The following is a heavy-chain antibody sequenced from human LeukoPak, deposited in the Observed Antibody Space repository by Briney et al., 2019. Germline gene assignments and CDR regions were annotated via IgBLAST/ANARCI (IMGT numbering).Heavy chain of an antibody. J-gene: IGHJ4*02. Sequence: PGGSLRLSCAASGFTFSSYGIHWVRQAPGKGLEWVAVISDDGSNKYYADSVKGRFTISRDNSKNTVYLQMNGLGAEDTAVYYCAKDRGSGTAGDYWGQGTLVTVSS. CDR2: ISDDGSNK. D-gene: IGHD3-10*01. CDR1: GFTFSSYG. CDR3: AKDRGSGTAGDY. V-gene: IGHV3-30*18.